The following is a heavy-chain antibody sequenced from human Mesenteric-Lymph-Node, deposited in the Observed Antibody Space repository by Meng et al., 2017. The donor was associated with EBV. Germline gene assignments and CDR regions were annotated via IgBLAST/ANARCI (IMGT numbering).Heavy chain of an antibody. CDR1: GGSISSSSFS. Sequence: QLEEWRPRLGKLSETLSLPCNGSGGSISSSSFSWGWIRQPPGKGLEWIVIIYYSGSTYYNPSLKSRVTISVDTSKNQFYLKLSSVTAADTAVYYCARDSRGMYYFDYWSQGTLVTVSS. J-gene: IGHJ4*02. CDR3: ARDSRGMYYFDY. CDR2: IYYSGST. V-gene: IGHV4-39*07. D-gene: IGHD6-19*01.